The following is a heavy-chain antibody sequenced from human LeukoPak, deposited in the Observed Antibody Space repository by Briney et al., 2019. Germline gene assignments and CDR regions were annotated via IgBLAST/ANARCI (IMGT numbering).Heavy chain of an antibody. CDR2: IYSGGST. J-gene: IGHJ2*01. Sequence: PGGSLRLSCAASGFTVSSNYMSWVRQAPGKGLEWVSVIYSGGSTYYADSVKGRFTISRDNSKNTLYLQMNSLRAEDTAVYYCARSPDDYDHVWGSYRHWYFDLWGRGTLVTVSS. V-gene: IGHV3-53*01. CDR3: ARSPDDYDHVWGSYRHWYFDL. D-gene: IGHD3-16*02. CDR1: GFTVSSNY.